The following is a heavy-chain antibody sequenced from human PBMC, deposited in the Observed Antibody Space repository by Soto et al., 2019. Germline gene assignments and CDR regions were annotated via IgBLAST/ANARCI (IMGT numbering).Heavy chain of an antibody. CDR3: ARDLVTMVRGALYGYYGMDV. D-gene: IGHD3-10*01. CDR1: GFTVSSNY. J-gene: IGHJ6*02. CDR2: IYSGGST. Sequence: GGSLRLSCAASGFTVSSNYMSWVRQAPGKGLEWVSVIYSGGSTYYADSVKGRFTISRDNSKNTLYLQMNSLRAEDTAVYYCARDLVTMVRGALYGYYGMDVWGQGTTVTVSS. V-gene: IGHV3-53*01.